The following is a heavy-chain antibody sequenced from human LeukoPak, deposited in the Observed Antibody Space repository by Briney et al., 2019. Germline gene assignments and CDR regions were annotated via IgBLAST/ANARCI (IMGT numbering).Heavy chain of an antibody. D-gene: IGHD1-26*01. Sequence: GGSLRLSCAASGFTFSSHAMNWVRQAPGKGLEWVSSIGGIGASTYYADSVKGRFTISRDNSKNTLYLQMNSLRAEDTAVYYCARDHGARFDPWGQGTLVTVSS. V-gene: IGHV3-23*01. CDR1: GFTFSSHA. CDR3: ARDHGARFDP. J-gene: IGHJ5*02. CDR2: IGGIGAST.